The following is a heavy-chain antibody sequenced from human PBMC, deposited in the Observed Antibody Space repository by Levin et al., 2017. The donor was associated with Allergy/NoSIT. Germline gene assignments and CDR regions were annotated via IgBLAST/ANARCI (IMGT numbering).Heavy chain of an antibody. CDR1: GFSVSSNY. V-gene: IGHV3-66*01. CDR2: IYSGGDT. J-gene: IGHJ6*02. CDR3: ARADGYNSGWYGYYYYGMDV. D-gene: IGHD6-19*01. Sequence: PGGSLRLSCAASGFSVSSNYMTWVRQAPGKGLEWVSVIYSGGDTYYGDSVKGRFTISRDDSKTTLYLQMNSLRVEDTAVYYCARADGYNSGWYGYYYYGMDVWGQGTTVTVSS.